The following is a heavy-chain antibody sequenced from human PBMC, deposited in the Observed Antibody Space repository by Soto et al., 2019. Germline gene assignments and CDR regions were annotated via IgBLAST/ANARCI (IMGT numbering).Heavy chain of an antibody. CDR2: ISAYNGNT. CDR1: GYTFTSYG. Sequence: QVQLVQSGAEVKKPGASVKVSCKASGYTFTSYGIRWVRQAAGQGLEWMGWISAYNGNTNYAQKLQGRVPMTTDTSTSTAYMELRSRRSDDTAVYYCARVGKYCTNGVCSLYGMDVWGQGTTVTVSS. V-gene: IGHV1-18*01. CDR3: ARVGKYCTNGVCSLYGMDV. D-gene: IGHD2-8*01. J-gene: IGHJ6*02.